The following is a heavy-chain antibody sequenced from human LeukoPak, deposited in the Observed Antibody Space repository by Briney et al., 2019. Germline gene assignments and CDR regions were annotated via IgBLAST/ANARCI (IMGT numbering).Heavy chain of an antibody. CDR2: INSDGSWT. Sequence: GGSLRLSCAASGNYWMHWVRQAPGKGLVWVSHINSDGSWTSYADSVKGRFTISKDNAKNTVYLQMNSLRAGDTTVYYCVSFYETYWGRGTLVTVSS. CDR3: VSFYETY. CDR1: GNYW. V-gene: IGHV3-74*01. J-gene: IGHJ4*02. D-gene: IGHD2/OR15-2a*01.